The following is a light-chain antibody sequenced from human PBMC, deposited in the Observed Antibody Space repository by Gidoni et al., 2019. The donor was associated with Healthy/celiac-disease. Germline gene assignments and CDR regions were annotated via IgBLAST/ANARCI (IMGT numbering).Light chain of an antibody. J-gene: IGKJ4*01. CDR3: QQSYSTPLT. CDR2: AAS. Sequence: IQMTQSPSSLSASVGDRVTITCRASQSISGYLNWYQQKPGKAPKLLIYAASSLQSGVPSRFSGSGSGKDFTLTISRLQPEDFATYYCQQSYSTPLTFGGGTKVEIK. CDR1: QSISGY. V-gene: IGKV1-39*01.